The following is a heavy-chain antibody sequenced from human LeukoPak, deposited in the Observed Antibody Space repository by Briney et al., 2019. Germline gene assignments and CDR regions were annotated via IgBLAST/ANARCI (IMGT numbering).Heavy chain of an antibody. Sequence: GGSLRLSCAASGSTFSTYSMNWVRQAPGKGLEWVAVISYDGSNKYYADSVKGRFTISRDNSKNTLYLQMSSLRAEDTAVYYCAKGEVLRYFDWLSVDYWGQGTLVTVSS. CDR2: ISYDGSNK. CDR3: AKGEVLRYFDWLSVDY. D-gene: IGHD3-9*01. J-gene: IGHJ4*02. V-gene: IGHV3-30*18. CDR1: GSTFSTYS.